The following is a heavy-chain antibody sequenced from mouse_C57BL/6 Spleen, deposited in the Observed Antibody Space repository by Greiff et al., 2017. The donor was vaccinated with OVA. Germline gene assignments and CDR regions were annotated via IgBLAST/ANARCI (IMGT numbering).Heavy chain of an antibody. CDR3: ARPPDYSNYVEDY. V-gene: IGHV1-22*01. D-gene: IGHD2-5*01. CDR2: INPNNGGT. CDR1: GYTFTDYN. J-gene: IGHJ2*01. Sequence: EVKLQHSGPELVKPGASVTMSCKASGYTFTDYNMHWVKQSHGKSLEWIGYINPNNGGTSYNQKFKGKATLTVNKSSSTAYMELRRLTSEDSAVYYCARPPDYSNYVEDYWGQGTTLTVSS.